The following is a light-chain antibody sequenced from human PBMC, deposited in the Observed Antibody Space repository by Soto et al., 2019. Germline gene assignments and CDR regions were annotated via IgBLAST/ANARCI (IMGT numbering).Light chain of an antibody. CDR1: SSNIGAGYD. CDR3: QSYDSSMRGSPYV. CDR2: GNS. Sequence: QSLLTQPPSVSGAPGQRVTISCTGSSSNIGAGYDVHWYQQLPGTAPKLLIYGNSNRPSGVPDRFSGSKSGTSASLAITGLQAEDEADYYCQSYDSSMRGSPYVVGKGTKVTV. V-gene: IGLV1-40*01. J-gene: IGLJ1*01.